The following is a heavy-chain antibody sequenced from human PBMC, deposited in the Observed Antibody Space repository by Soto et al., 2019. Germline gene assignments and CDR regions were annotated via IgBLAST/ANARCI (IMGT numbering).Heavy chain of an antibody. CDR2: ISTSSSTI. CDR1: GFTFSSYS. J-gene: IGHJ5*02. V-gene: IGHV3-48*02. CDR3: ASSSTVLFPTAMTGWFDP. Sequence: GGSLRLSCSASGFTFSSYSMSWVRQAPGKGLEWVSYISTSSSTIYHADSVKGRFTISRDNAKNSLYLQMNSLRDEDTAVYYCASSSTVLFPTAMTGWFDPWGQGTLVTVSS. D-gene: IGHD2-2*01.